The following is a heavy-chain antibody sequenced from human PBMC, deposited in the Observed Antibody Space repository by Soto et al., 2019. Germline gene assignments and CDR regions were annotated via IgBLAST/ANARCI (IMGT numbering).Heavy chain of an antibody. D-gene: IGHD2-15*01. J-gene: IGHJ4*02. V-gene: IGHV1-69*13. CDR2: IIPIFGTA. CDR1: GGTFSSYA. Sequence: SVKVSCKASGGTFSSYAISWVRQAPGQGLEWMGGIIPIFGTANYAQKFQGRVTITADESTSTAYMELSSLRSEDTAVYYCARSEDIVVVVTQPLGYWGQGTLVTVS. CDR3: ARSEDIVVVVTQPLGY.